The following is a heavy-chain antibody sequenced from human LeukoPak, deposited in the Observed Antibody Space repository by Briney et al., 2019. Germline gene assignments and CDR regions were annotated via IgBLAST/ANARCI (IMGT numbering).Heavy chain of an antibody. Sequence: GGSLRLSCAASGLTVSSNFMIWVRQAPGKGLEWVSVIHREGRTFYADTVKGRFTVSRDSYNNILYLQMNSLRGDDTALYYCAMDVGDLATGYFHCWGQGTPVTVSS. V-gene: IGHV3-66*02. D-gene: IGHD5-12*01. CDR3: AMDVGDLATGYFHC. J-gene: IGHJ4*02. CDR2: IHREGRT. CDR1: GLTVSSNF.